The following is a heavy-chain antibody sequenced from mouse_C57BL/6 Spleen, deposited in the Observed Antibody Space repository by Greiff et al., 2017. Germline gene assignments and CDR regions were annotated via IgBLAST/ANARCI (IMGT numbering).Heavy chain of an antibody. CDR3: AREGAAQAPFAY. J-gene: IGHJ3*01. Sequence: EVQLQQSGPELVKPGASVKISCKASGYTFTDYYMNWVKQSHGKSLEWIGDINPNNGGTSYNQKFKGKATLTVDKSSSTAYMELRSLTSEDSAVYYCAREGAAQAPFAYWGQGTLVTVSA. D-gene: IGHD3-2*02. CDR2: INPNNGGT. V-gene: IGHV1-26*01. CDR1: GYTFTDYY.